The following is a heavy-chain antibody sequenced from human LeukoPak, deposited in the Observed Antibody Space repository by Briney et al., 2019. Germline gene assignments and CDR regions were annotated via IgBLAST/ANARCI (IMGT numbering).Heavy chain of an antibody. Sequence: ASVKVSCKASGYTFTSYGISWVRQAPGQGLEWMGWISACNGNTNYAQKLQGRVTMTTDTSTSTAYMELRSLRSDDTAVYYCARDPRYCSGGSCYSDPWGQGTLVTVSS. CDR3: ARDPRYCSGGSCYSDP. J-gene: IGHJ5*02. D-gene: IGHD2-15*01. CDR1: GYTFTSYG. CDR2: ISACNGNT. V-gene: IGHV1-18*01.